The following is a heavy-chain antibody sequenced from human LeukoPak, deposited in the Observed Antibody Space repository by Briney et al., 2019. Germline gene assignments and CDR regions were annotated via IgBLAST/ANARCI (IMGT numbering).Heavy chain of an antibody. D-gene: IGHD2-2*01. Sequence: ASVKVSCKASGYRFTSYDMHWVRQAPGQGLEWMGIINPSGGSTSYAQRFQGRVAMTRDTSTTTVYMEVDSLTSEDAAVYFCARDGPTAAPFDYWGQGTLVTVSS. J-gene: IGHJ4*02. CDR3: ARDGPTAAPFDY. CDR2: INPSGGST. V-gene: IGHV1-46*01. CDR1: GYRFTSYD.